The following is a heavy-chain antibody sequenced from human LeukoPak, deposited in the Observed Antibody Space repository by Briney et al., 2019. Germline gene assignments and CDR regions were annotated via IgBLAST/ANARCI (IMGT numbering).Heavy chain of an antibody. CDR3: ARDELRGYSSSWYVC. J-gene: IGHJ4*02. CDR2: ISAYNGNT. D-gene: IGHD6-13*01. Sequence: GASVKVSCKASGYTFTSYGISWVRQAPGQGLEWMGWISAYNGNTNCAQKLQGRVTMTTDTSTSTAYMELRSLRSDDTAVYYCARDELRGYSSSWYVCWGQGTLVTVSS. CDR1: GYTFTSYG. V-gene: IGHV1-18*01.